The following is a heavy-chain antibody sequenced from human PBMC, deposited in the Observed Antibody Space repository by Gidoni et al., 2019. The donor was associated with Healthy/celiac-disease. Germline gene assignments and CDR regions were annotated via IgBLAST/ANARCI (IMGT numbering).Heavy chain of an antibody. CDR3: ATVTTEGSYYFDY. J-gene: IGHJ4*02. CDR2: ISSSSSTI. V-gene: IGHV3-48*02. CDR1: GFTFSSYS. D-gene: IGHD4-17*01. Sequence: EVQLVESGGGLVQPGGSLILSCSASGFTFSSYSMNWVRQAPGKGLEWVSYISSSSSTIYYADSVKGRFTISRDNAKNALYLQMNSLRDEDTAGYYCATVTTEGSYYFDYWGQGTLVTVSS.